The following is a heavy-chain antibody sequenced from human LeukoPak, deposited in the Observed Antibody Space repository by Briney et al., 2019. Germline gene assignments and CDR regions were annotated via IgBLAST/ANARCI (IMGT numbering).Heavy chain of an antibody. CDR1: GFTFSSYS. CDR3: ARDERRGYSYGDYSAYDY. V-gene: IGHV3-21*01. CDR2: ISISSSYI. Sequence: PRRSLRLSCAASGFTFSSYSMNWVRQAPGKGLEWVSSISISSSYIYYADSVKGRFTISRDNAKNSLYLQMNSLRAEDTAVYYWARDERRGYSYGDYSAYDYWGQGTLVTVSS. D-gene: IGHD5-18*01. J-gene: IGHJ4*02.